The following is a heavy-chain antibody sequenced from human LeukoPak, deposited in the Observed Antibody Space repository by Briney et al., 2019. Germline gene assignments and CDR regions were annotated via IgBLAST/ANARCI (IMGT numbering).Heavy chain of an antibody. CDR2: IYPGDSDT. V-gene: IGHV5-51*01. Sequence: GESLKISCKGSGSSFTSYWIGWVRQMPGKGLEWMGIIYPGDSDTRYSTSFQGQVTTSSDESVSTAYLQWSSLKASDTAMYYCARHPSYSSSDYWGQGTLVTVSS. D-gene: IGHD6-6*01. CDR1: GSSFTSYW. CDR3: ARHPSYSSSDY. J-gene: IGHJ4*02.